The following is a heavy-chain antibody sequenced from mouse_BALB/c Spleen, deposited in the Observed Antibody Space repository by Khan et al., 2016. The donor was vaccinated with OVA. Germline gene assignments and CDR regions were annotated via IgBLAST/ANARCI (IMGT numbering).Heavy chain of an antibody. CDR1: GYSITSDYA. V-gene: IGHV3-2*02. CDR2: ISYSGNT. D-gene: IGHD1-1*01. J-gene: IGHJ2*01. CDR3: ARVYGGDFDY. Sequence: EVRLEGSGPGLVKPSQCLSLTRTVTGYSITSDYAWNWILQFPGIELEWLGFISYSGNTNYNPSLKSRISITRDTSKNQFFLQLNSVTTEDTARYDWARVYGGDFDYWGQGATLTVSS.